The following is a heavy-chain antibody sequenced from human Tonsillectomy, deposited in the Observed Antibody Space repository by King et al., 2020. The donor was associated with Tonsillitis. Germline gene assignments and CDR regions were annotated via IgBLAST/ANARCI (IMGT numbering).Heavy chain of an antibody. Sequence: VQLVESGAEVKKPGASVKVSCKASAYTFTGYFIHWVRQAPGQGLEWVGWIDPDSGGTIYAQKFQGRVTMTWDTSITTAYIELSRLRSDDTAVYYCVRDPAGGRFTIFGLVSDYWGQGTQVTVSS. V-gene: IGHV1-2*02. J-gene: IGHJ4*02. CDR3: VRDPAGGRFTIFGLVSDY. CDR1: AYTFTGYF. D-gene: IGHD3-3*01. CDR2: IDPDSGGT.